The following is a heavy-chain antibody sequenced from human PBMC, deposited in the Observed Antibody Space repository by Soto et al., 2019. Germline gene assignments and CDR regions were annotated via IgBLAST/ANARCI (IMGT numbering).Heavy chain of an antibody. V-gene: IGHV3-23*01. D-gene: IGHD1-26*01. CDR2: ISGSGGST. CDR3: ARGGAMGVDY. J-gene: IGHJ4*02. CDR1: GFIFSSYV. Sequence: EVQLLESGGGLVQPGGSLRLSCAASGFIFSSYVMNWVRQSPGKGLEWVSTISGSGGSTYYADSVKGRFTISRDNAKNTVYLHVNTLRDEDTAVYYCARGGAMGVDYWGQGTLVTVSS.